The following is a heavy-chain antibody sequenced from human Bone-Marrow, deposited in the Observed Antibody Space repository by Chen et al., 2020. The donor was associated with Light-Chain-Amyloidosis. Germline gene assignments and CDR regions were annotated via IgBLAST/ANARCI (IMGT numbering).Heavy chain of an antibody. J-gene: IGHJ4*02. CDR2: ISAYNGNT. V-gene: IGHV1-18*01. CDR3: ARGSIVNPGYSGYDPENY. Sequence: VRQAPGQGLEWMGWISAYNGNTNYAQKLQGRVTMTTDTSTSTAYMELRSLRSDDTAVYYCARGSIVNPGYSGYDPENYWGQGTLVTVSS. D-gene: IGHD5-12*01.